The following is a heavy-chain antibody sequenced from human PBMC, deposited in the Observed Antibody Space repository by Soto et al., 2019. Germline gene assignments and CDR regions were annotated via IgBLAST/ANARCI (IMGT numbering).Heavy chain of an antibody. CDR3: AREDYDFWSGYQKNYYYYGMDV. J-gene: IGHJ6*02. Sequence: QVQLVESGGGVVQPGRSLRLSCAASGFTFSSYAMHWVRQAPGKGLEWVAVISYDGSNKYYADSVKGRFTISRDNSKNTLYLPMNSLRAEDTAVYYCAREDYDFWSGYQKNYYYYGMDVWGQGTTVTVSS. D-gene: IGHD3-3*01. CDR2: ISYDGSNK. V-gene: IGHV3-30-3*01. CDR1: GFTFSSYA.